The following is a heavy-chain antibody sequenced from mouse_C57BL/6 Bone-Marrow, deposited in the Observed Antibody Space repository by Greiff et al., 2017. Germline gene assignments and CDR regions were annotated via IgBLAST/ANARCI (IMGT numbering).Heavy chain of an antibody. Sequence: VQLQQSGAELVRPGASVKLSCTASGFNIKDDYMHWVKQRPEQGLEWIGWIDPENGDTEYASKFQGKATITADTSSNTSYLQLSSLTSEDTAVYYCTTGDGGPWFAYWGQGTLVTVSA. CDR1: GFNIKDDY. CDR2: IDPENGDT. J-gene: IGHJ3*01. D-gene: IGHD1-2*01. CDR3: TTGDGGPWFAY. V-gene: IGHV14-4*01.